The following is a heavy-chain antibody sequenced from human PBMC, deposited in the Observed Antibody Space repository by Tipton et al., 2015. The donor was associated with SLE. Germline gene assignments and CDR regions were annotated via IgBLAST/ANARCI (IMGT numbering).Heavy chain of an antibody. CDR3: AASLVGAIDY. CDR2: MSSDGNDK. J-gene: IGHJ4*02. CDR1: AFSLSRYI. D-gene: IGHD1-26*01. Sequence: RSLRLSCEGSAFSLSRYIIHWVRQAPGKGLEWVGVMSSDGNDKYYGDSVKGRFTLSRDNSKNTVYLQMNSLRAEDTAVYYCAASLVGAIDYWGQVTLVTVSS. V-gene: IGHV3-30*03.